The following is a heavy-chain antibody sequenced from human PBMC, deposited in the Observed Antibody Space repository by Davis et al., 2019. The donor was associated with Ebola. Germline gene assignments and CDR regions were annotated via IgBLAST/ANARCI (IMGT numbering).Heavy chain of an antibody. J-gene: IGHJ6*02. CDR3: ARWGERYGSGSYHRPLYGMDV. D-gene: IGHD3-10*01. CDR1: GGSFSGYY. V-gene: IGHV4-59*01. Sequence: MPSETLSLTCAVYGGSFSGYYWSWIRQPPGKGLEWIGYTYYSGSTNYNPSLKSRVTISVDTSKNQFSLKLSSVTAADTAVYYCARWGERYGSGSYHRPLYGMDVWGQGTTVTVSS. CDR2: TYYSGST.